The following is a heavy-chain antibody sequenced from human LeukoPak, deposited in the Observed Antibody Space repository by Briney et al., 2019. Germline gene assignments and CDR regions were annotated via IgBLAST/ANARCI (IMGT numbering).Heavy chain of an antibody. D-gene: IGHD7-27*01. Sequence: SQTLSLTCAVSGGSISSGGYYWSWIRQHPGKGLEWIGYIYYSGSTYYNPSLKSRVTISVDTSKNQFSLKLSSVTAADTAVYYCARFMGTGIDYWGQGTLVTVSS. J-gene: IGHJ4*02. CDR1: GGSISSGGYY. CDR3: ARFMGTGIDY. CDR2: IYYSGST. V-gene: IGHV4-31*11.